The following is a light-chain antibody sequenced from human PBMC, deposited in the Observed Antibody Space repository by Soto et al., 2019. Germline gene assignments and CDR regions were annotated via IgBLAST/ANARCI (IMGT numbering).Light chain of an antibody. V-gene: IGLV2-23*02. CDR1: SSDVINYNL. J-gene: IGLJ1*01. Sequence: QSALTQPASVSGSPGQSITISCSGTSSDVINYNLVSWYQQHPGKAPKLLLYEVVKRPSGISNRFSASTSANTASLTISGLQAEDEGDYYCCSSAGAITPHVFGTGTKVTVL. CDR3: CSSAGAITPHV. CDR2: EVV.